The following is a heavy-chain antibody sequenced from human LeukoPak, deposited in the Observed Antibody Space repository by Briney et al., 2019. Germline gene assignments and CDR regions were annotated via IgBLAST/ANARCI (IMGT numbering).Heavy chain of an antibody. D-gene: IGHD3-22*01. CDR3: ARGRIDYFDSSGYSGYFDY. J-gene: IGHJ4*02. CDR2: IYHSGST. CDR1: VYSISSGYY. V-gene: IGHV4-38-2*01. Sequence: PSETLSLTCAVSVYSISSGYYWGWIRQPPGKGLEWIGSIYHSGSTYYNPSLKSRVTISVDTSQNQFSLKLSSVTAADTAVYYCARGRIDYFDSSGYSGYFDYWGQGTLVTVSS.